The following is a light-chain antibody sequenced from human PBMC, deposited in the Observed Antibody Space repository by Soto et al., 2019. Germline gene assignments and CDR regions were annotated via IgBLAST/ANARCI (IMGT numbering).Light chain of an antibody. CDR2: DVT. V-gene: IGLV2-14*01. J-gene: IGLJ2*01. CDR1: SRDFGDY. Sequence: QSALTQPASVSGSPGQSITISCTGTSRDFGDYVSWYQQHPGKAPKLIIYDVTNRPSGVSNRFAGSKSGNTASLTISGLQAEDEADYYCSSYTSISVVFGGGTKVTVL. CDR3: SSYTSISVV.